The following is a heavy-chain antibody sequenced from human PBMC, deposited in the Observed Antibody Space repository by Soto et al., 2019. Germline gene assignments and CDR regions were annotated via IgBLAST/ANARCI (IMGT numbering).Heavy chain of an antibody. Sequence: SSETLSLTCTVSGGSISSGGYYWSWIRQHPGKGLEWIGYIYYSGSTYYNPSLKSRVTISVDTSKNQFSLKLSSVTAADTAVYYCASSLLWFGEAPGYWGQGTLVTVSS. CDR1: GGSISSGGYY. J-gene: IGHJ4*02. CDR3: ASSLLWFGEAPGY. V-gene: IGHV4-31*03. D-gene: IGHD3-10*01. CDR2: IYYSGST.